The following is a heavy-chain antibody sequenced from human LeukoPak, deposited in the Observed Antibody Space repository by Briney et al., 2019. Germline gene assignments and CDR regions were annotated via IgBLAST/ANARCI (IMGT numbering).Heavy chain of an antibody. CDR3: AKLIVGARSLFDF. CDR1: GFTFSSHA. CDR2: ISGSGDST. V-gene: IGHV3-23*01. J-gene: IGHJ4*02. Sequence: PGGSLRLSCAASGFTFSSHAMSWVRQAPGKGLEWVSTISGSGDSTNYADSVKGRFTISRDNSKNTLYLQMSSLRADDTAMYYCAKLIVGARSLFDFRGQGILVTVS. D-gene: IGHD2-21*01.